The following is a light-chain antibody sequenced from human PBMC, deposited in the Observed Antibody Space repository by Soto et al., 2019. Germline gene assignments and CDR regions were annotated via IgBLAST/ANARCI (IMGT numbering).Light chain of an antibody. CDR3: QHYNSYWT. Sequence: DIQMTQSPSTLSASVGDRVTITCRASQSISSWLAWYQQKPGKAPKLLIYKASSLASGVPSRFSGSGSGTEFTLTISSLQPDDFATYYCQHYNSYWTFGQGTKVEIK. CDR2: KAS. J-gene: IGKJ1*01. V-gene: IGKV1-5*03. CDR1: QSISSW.